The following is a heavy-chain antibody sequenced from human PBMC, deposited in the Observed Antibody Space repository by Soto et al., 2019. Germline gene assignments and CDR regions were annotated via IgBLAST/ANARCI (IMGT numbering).Heavy chain of an antibody. CDR2: IYYSGST. J-gene: IGHJ4*02. CDR1: GGSISSGGYY. D-gene: IGHD2-21*02. CDR3: AREGDWRYFDH. Sequence: SETLSLTCTVSGGSISSGGYYWSWIRQHPGKGLEWIGYIYYSGSTNYNPSLKSRVTISVDTSKNQFSLKLSSVTAADTAVYYCAREGDWRYFDHWGQGTLVTVSS. V-gene: IGHV4-61*08.